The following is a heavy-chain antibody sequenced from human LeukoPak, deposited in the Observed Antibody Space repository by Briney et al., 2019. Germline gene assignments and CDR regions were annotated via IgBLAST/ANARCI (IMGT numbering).Heavy chain of an antibody. CDR2: ISRTSSYI. CDR1: GFTFSTYS. D-gene: IGHD1-26*01. CDR3: ARITSGRSTYYFDY. Sequence: PGGSLRLSCAASGFTFSTYSINWVRQAPGKGLEWVSSISRTSSYIYYADSVKGRFTIPRDNAKNSLYLQMNSLRAEDTAVYYCARITSGRSTYYFDYWGQGTVVTVSS. V-gene: IGHV3-21*01. J-gene: IGHJ4*02.